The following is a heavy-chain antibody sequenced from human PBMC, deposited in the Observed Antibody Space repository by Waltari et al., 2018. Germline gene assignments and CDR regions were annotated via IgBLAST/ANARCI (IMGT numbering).Heavy chain of an antibody. CDR2: INQDGSEK. J-gene: IGHJ4*02. CDR1: GFTFSSYW. CDR3: ARPVGAARRGYFGY. D-gene: IGHD6-6*01. V-gene: IGHV3-7*01. Sequence: EVQLVESGGGLVQPGGSLRLSCAASGFTFSSYWMSWVRRAPGKGLEWVANINQDGSEKYYVDSVKGRFTISRDNAKNSLYLQMNSLRAEDTAVYYCARPVGAARRGYFGYWGQGTLVTVSS.